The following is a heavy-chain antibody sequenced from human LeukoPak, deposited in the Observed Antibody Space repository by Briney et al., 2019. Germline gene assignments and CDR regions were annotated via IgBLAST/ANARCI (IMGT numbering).Heavy chain of an antibody. CDR2: ISWNSGYI. J-gene: IGHJ4*02. Sequence: GGSLRLSCAASGFSFDDYAMHWVRQAPGKGLEWVSGISWNSGYIDYADSVKGRFTISRDNAKNSLYIQMNSLRAEDMALYYCAKGSSTSLFAHYFGYWGQGTLVTVSS. CDR3: AKGSSTSLFAHYFGY. CDR1: GFSFDDYA. V-gene: IGHV3-9*03. D-gene: IGHD2-2*01.